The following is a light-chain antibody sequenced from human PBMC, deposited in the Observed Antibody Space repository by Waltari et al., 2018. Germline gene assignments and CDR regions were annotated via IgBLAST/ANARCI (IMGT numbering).Light chain of an antibody. Sequence: DIQMTQSPSSLSASVGDRVTITCRASQIINNYLNWYQLKPGKAPKLLLYAASRLQSGVPSRFRGSASGTDYTLTISSLHSEDFATYYCQQSYGTPPTVAGGTTVEI. CDR2: AAS. CDR1: QIINNY. V-gene: IGKV1-39*01. J-gene: IGKJ4*01. CDR3: QQSYGTPPT.